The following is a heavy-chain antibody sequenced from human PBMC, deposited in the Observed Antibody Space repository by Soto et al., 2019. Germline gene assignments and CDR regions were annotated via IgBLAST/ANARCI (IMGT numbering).Heavy chain of an antibody. CDR1: GFTFSSYG. D-gene: IGHD6-13*01. J-gene: IGHJ6*02. V-gene: IGHV3-33*01. CDR3: ARESGYSSSLGYYYYYGMDV. Sequence: GGSLRLSCAASGFTFSSYGMHWVRQAPGKGLEWVAVIWYDGSNKYYADSVKGRFTISRDNSKNTLYLQMNSLRAEDTAVYYCARESGYSSSLGYYYYYGMDVWGQGTTVTVSS. CDR2: IWYDGSNK.